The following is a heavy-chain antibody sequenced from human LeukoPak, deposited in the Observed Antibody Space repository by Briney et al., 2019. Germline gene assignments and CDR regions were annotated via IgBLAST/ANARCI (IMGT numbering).Heavy chain of an antibody. CDR3: ARDVDYDSSGYPTFDP. V-gene: IGHV1-69*13. CDR2: IIPIFGTA. D-gene: IGHD3-22*01. CDR1: GGTFSSYA. Sequence: GASVKVSCKASGGTFSSYAISWVRQAPGQGLEWMGGIIPIFGTANYAQKFQGRVTITADESTSTAYMELSSLRSEDTAVYYCARDVDYDSSGYPTFDPWGQGTLVTVSS. J-gene: IGHJ5*02.